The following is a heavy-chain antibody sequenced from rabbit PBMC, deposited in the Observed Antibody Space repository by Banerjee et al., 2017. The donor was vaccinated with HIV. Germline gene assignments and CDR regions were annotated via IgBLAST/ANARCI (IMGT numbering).Heavy chain of an antibody. CDR3: ARDGDYDDYAYYFNL. CDR1: GFTISSSYW. J-gene: IGHJ4*01. V-gene: IGHV1S45*01. CDR2: IVTGSSGST. Sequence: QEQLEESGGDLVKPGASLTLTCTASGFTISSSYWICWVRQAPGKGLEWIACIVTGSSGSTAYASWAKGRFTISKTSSTTVTLQMTSLTAADTATYFCARDGDYDDYAYYFNLWGQGTLVTVS. D-gene: IGHD2-1*01.